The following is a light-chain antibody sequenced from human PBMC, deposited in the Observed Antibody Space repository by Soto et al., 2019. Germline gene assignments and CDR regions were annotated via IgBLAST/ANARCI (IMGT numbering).Light chain of an antibody. CDR1: QSVRNY. Sequence: DIQMTQSPSTLPASVGDKVTITCRASQSVRNYLAWYQQKPGKAPRLLIYKASNLESGVPSRFSGSGSETEFTLTIRSLQPDDFATYYCQQYNGYSRTFGQGTKVDIK. V-gene: IGKV1-5*03. CDR2: KAS. CDR3: QQYNGYSRT. J-gene: IGKJ1*01.